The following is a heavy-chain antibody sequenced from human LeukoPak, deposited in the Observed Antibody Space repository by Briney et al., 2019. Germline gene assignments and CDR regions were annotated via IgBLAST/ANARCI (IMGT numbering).Heavy chain of an antibody. V-gene: IGHV3-15*01. J-gene: IGHJ4*02. CDR2: IKSKTDGGTT. Sequence: TGGSLRLSCAASGFTVSSNYMSWVRQAPGKGLEWVGRIKSKTDGGTTDYAAPVKGRFTISRDDSKNTLYLQMDSLKTEDTAVYYCTTDSSPYWGQGTLVTVSS. CDR1: GFTVSSNY. CDR3: TTDSSPY.